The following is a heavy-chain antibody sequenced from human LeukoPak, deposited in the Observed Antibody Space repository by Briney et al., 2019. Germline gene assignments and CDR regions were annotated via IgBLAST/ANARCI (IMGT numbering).Heavy chain of an antibody. V-gene: IGHV3-15*01. Sequence: PGGSLRLSCAASGLTFSNAWMSWVRQAPGKGLEWVGRIKSKTDGGTTDYAAPVKGRFTISRDDSKNTLYLQINSLKTEDTAVYYCTTVKRGWSYKPREYYYYYMDVWGKGTTVTVSS. CDR1: GLTFSNAW. J-gene: IGHJ6*03. D-gene: IGHD1-26*01. CDR3: TTVKRGWSYKPREYYYYYMDV. CDR2: IKSKTDGGTT.